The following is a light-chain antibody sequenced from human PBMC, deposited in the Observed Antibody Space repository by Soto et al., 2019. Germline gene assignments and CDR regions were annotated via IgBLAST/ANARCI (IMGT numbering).Light chain of an antibody. V-gene: IGKV1-39*01. J-gene: IGKJ1*01. CDR3: QQGYGTPWT. Sequence: DIQMTQSPSSLSASVGDRVTITCRASQSISSYLHWYQQKPGKAPKLLIYAASNLQSGVPSRFSASGSGTDFTLTLNSLQPEDFATYYCQQGYGTPWTFGQGTKVDIK. CDR1: QSISSY. CDR2: AAS.